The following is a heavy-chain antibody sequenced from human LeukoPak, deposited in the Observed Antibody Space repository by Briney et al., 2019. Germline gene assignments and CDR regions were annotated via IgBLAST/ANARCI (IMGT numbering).Heavy chain of an antibody. CDR3: ARQGVDTAMEDAFDI. V-gene: IGHV4-34*01. Sequence: PSETLSLTCAVYGGSFSDYYWSWIRQPPGKGLEWIGEINHSGGTNYNPSLKSRVTISVDTSKNQFSLKLSSVTAADTAVYYCARQGVDTAMEDAFDIWGQGTMITVSS. CDR1: GGSFSDYY. J-gene: IGHJ3*02. D-gene: IGHD5-18*01. CDR2: INHSGGT.